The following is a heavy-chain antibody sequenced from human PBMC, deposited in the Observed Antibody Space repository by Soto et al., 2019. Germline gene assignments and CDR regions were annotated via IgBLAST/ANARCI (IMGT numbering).Heavy chain of an antibody. CDR1: SFRFSAYG. CDR3: VKGGYKTGWPPFDP. CDR2: ISDDGKTQ. Sequence: QVKLVEFGGAVVQSGRSLRLSCTASSFRFSAYGMHWVRQAPGKGLEWVALISDDGKTQFFTESVEGRFTISRDNSRNSLYLQMNRLRPEDTAVYYCVKGGYKTGWPPFDPWGHGTRVTVSS. V-gene: IGHV3-30*18. D-gene: IGHD6-19*01. J-gene: IGHJ5*02.